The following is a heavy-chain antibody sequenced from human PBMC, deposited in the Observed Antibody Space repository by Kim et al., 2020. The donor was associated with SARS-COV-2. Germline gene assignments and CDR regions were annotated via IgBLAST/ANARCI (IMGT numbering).Heavy chain of an antibody. J-gene: IGHJ4*02. Sequence: GSVKGRFTISRENAKNSLYLQMNSLRAGDTAVYYCARSYGSGSGYYFDYWGQGTLVTVSS. V-gene: IGHV3-13*01. CDR3: ARSYGSGSGYYFDY. D-gene: IGHD3-10*01.